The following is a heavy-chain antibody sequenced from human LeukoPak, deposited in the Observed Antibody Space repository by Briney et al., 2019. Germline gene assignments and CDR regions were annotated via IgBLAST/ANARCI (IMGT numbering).Heavy chain of an antibody. D-gene: IGHD2-2*01. V-gene: IGHV1-2*02. CDR1: GYTFTGYY. J-gene: IGHJ5*02. CDR2: INPNSGGT. CDR3: AREGCSSTSCYFLFDP. Sequence: ASVKVSCKASGYTFTGYYMHRVRQAPGQGLEWMGWINPNSGGTNYAQKFQGRVTMTRDTSISTAYMELSRLRSDDTAVYYCAREGCSSTSCYFLFDPWGQGTLVTVSS.